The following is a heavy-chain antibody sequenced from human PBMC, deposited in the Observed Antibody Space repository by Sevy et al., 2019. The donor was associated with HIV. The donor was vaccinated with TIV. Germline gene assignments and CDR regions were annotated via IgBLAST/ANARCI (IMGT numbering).Heavy chain of an antibody. V-gene: IGHV3-49*03. Sequence: GGSLRLSCTASGFTFGDYAMSWFRQAPGKGLEWVGFIRSKAYGGTTEYAGTVKGRFTISRDDSKSIAYLQMNSLKTEDTAVYYCTRGETDLYCSSTSCLYYYMDVWGIGTTVTVSS. J-gene: IGHJ6*03. D-gene: IGHD2-2*01. CDR3: TRGETDLYCSSTSCLYYYMDV. CDR2: IRSKAYGGTT. CDR1: GFTFGDYA.